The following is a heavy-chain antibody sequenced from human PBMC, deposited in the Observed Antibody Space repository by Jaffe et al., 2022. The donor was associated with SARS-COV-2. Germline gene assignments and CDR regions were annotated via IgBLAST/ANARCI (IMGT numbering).Heavy chain of an antibody. Sequence: QVQLQESGPGLVKPSGTLSLTCAVSGGSISSSNWWSWVRQPPGKGLEWIGEIYHSGSTNYNPSLKSRVTISVDKSKNQFSLKLSSVTAADTAVYYCARVPKVYDILTGLVGYYGMDVWGQGTTVTVSS. CDR2: IYHSGST. V-gene: IGHV4-4*02. J-gene: IGHJ6*02. CDR3: ARVPKVYDILTGLVGYYGMDV. CDR1: GGSISSSNW. D-gene: IGHD3-9*01.